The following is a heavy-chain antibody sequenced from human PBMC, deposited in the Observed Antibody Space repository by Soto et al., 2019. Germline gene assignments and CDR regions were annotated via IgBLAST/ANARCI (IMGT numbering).Heavy chain of an antibody. J-gene: IGHJ3*02. CDR3: VRDRADWLLSTRDAFDI. V-gene: IGHV3-74*01. D-gene: IGHD3-9*01. CDR1: GFTFSSYW. Sequence: GGSLRLSCAASGFTFSSYWMQWVRQAPGKGLVWVSRINNDGSSTSYADSVKGRFTISRDNAKNTLYLQMNSLRAEDTAVYYCVRDRADWLLSTRDAFDIWGQGTMVTISS. CDR2: INNDGSST.